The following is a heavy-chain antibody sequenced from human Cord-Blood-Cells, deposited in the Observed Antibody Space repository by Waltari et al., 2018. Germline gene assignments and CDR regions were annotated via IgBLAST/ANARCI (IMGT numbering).Heavy chain of an antibody. CDR2: FDPEDGET. J-gene: IGHJ1*01. Sequence: QVQLVQSGAEVKKPGASVKVSCKVSGYTLTELSMHWVRQAPGKGLEWMGGFDPEDGETSYAQKFQGSVTMTEDTSTDTAYMELSSLRSEDTAVYYCATVAQYSSSSEFQHWGQGTLVTVSS. CDR1: GYTLTELS. V-gene: IGHV1-24*01. CDR3: ATVAQYSSSSEFQH. D-gene: IGHD6-6*01.